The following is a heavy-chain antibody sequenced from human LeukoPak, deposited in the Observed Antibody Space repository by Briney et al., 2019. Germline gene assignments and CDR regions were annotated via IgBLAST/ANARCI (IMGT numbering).Heavy chain of an antibody. CDR3: ARVGYSSSWYAAPGAFDI. Sequence: SETLSLTCTVSGGSISSYYWSWIRQPPGKGLEWVWYIYYSGSTNYNPSLESLVTISVDTTKNQFSLKLSPVTAADTAVYYCARVGYSSSWYAAPGAFDIWGQGTMVTVSS. CDR2: IYYSGST. CDR1: GGSISSYY. J-gene: IGHJ3*02. D-gene: IGHD6-13*01. V-gene: IGHV4-59*01.